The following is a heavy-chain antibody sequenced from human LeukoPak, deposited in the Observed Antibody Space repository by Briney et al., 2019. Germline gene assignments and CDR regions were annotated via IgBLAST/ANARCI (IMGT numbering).Heavy chain of an antibody. V-gene: IGHV2-5*01. CDR3: AHRRRGYSSGSYYFDY. D-gene: IGHD3-22*01. Sequence: SGPTLVKPTQTLTLTCTFSGFSLYTDGVGVGWIRQPPGKALEWLALIYWNADNRYSPSLRSRLTITKDTSKDQVVLTMTNMDPVDTATYYCAHRRRGYSSGSYYFDYWGQGTLVTVSS. CDR1: GFSLYTDGVG. J-gene: IGHJ4*02. CDR2: IYWNADN.